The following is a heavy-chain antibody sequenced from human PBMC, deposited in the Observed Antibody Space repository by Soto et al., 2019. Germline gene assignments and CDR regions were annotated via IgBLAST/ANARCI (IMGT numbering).Heavy chain of an antibody. CDR1: GFSFSSSW. CDR3: ARDRGWNTMDY. J-gene: IGHJ4*01. CDR2: IKEDGSQK. V-gene: IGHV3-7*01. Sequence: GALRLSCAASGFSFSSSWMSWVRQAPEKGLEWVGNIKEDGSQKYYLDSVKGRFTISRDNSKNALYLQMNSLTAEDTAVYYCARDRGWNTMDYWGHGILVTVSS. D-gene: IGHD1-1*01.